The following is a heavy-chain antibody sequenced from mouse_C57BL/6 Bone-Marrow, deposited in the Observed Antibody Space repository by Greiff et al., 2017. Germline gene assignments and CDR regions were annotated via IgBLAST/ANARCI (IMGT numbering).Heavy chain of an antibody. CDR1: GYTFTSYW. CDR2: IDPSDSYT. Sequence: QVQLQQPGAELVRPGTSVKLSCKASGYTFTSYWMHWVKQRPGQGLEWIGVIDPSDSYTKYNQKFKGKATLTVDTSSSTAYMQLSSLTSKDSAVYYCARSGGGLQRKDYWAQGTTLTVSS. V-gene: IGHV1-59*01. J-gene: IGHJ2*01. D-gene: IGHD1-1*01. CDR3: ARSGGGLQRKDY.